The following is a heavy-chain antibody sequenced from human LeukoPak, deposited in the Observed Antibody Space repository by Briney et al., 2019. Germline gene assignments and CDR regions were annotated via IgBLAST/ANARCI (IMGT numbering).Heavy chain of an antibody. CDR2: IYTSGST. V-gene: IGHV4-4*07. CDR1: GGSISSYY. J-gene: IGHJ4*02. CDR3: ARVRQYQLLNYFDY. Sequence: SETLSLTCTVSGGSISSYYWSWIRQPAGKGLEWIGRIYTSGSTNYNPSLKSRVTMSVDTSKNQFSLKLSSVTAADTAVYYCARVRQYQLLNYFDYWGRGTLVTVSS. D-gene: IGHD2-2*01.